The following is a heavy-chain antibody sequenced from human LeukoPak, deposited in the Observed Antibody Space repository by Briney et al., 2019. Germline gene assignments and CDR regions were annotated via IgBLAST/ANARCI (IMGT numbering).Heavy chain of an antibody. V-gene: IGHV3-30-3*01. D-gene: IGHD5-24*01. Sequence: GGSLRLSCAASGFTFSSYAMNWVRQAPGQGLEWVAVISYDRSNKDYADSVKGRFTISSDNSKNTLYLQMNSLRAEGTAVYYCARDGYRGRDGYNGYFDCWGQGTLVTVSS. CDR1: GFTFSSYA. J-gene: IGHJ4*02. CDR2: ISYDRSNK. CDR3: ARDGYRGRDGYNGYFDC.